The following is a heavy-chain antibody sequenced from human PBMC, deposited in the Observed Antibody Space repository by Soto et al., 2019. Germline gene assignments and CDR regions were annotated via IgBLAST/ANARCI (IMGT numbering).Heavy chain of an antibody. V-gene: IGHV3-33*01. CDR3: ARLGSGWCADY. Sequence: QVQLVESGGGVVQPGRSLRLSCAASGFTFSSYGMHWVRQAPGKGLEWVAVIWYDGSNKYYVDSVKGRFTISRDNSKNTLYLQMDSLRAEDTAVYYWARLGSGWCADYWGQGTLVTVSS. J-gene: IGHJ4*02. CDR1: GFTFSSYG. CDR2: IWYDGSNK. D-gene: IGHD6-19*01.